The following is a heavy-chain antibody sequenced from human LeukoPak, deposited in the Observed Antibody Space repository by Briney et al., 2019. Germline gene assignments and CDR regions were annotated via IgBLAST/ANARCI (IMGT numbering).Heavy chain of an antibody. CDR3: AIGEYCSSTSCYAGGWFDP. J-gene: IGHJ5*02. CDR2: IYYSGST. CDR1: GGSISSSSYY. D-gene: IGHD2-2*01. V-gene: IGHV4-39*07. Sequence: SETLSLTCTVSGGSISSSSYYWGWIRQPPGKGLEWIGSIYYSGSTYYNPSLKSRVTISVATSKTQLSLKLSSVTAADTAVYYCAIGEYCSSTSCYAGGWFDPWGQGTLVTVSS.